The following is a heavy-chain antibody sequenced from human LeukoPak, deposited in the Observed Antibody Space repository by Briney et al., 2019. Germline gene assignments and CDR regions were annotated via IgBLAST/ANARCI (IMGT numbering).Heavy chain of an antibody. D-gene: IGHD6-19*01. CDR2: IYPGDSDT. Sequence: PGESLKISCRVSGYSFTSYWIGWVRQMPGKGLEWMGIIYPGDSDTGYSPSFQGQVTISADKSISTAYLQWSSLKASDTAMYYCARRGDSSGFLGILTEIGNWFDPWGQGTLVTVSS. CDR3: ARRGDSSGFLGILTEIGNWFDP. CDR1: GYSFTSYW. J-gene: IGHJ5*02. V-gene: IGHV5-51*01.